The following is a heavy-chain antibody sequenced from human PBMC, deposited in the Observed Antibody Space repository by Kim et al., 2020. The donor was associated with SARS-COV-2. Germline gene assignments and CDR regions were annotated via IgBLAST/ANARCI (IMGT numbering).Heavy chain of an antibody. J-gene: IGHJ4*02. CDR3: TRTFDFDY. CDR2: GGTT. V-gene: IGHV3-49*02. Sequence: GGTTEYAASVKGRFTISRDDSKSIAYLQMNSLKTEDTAVYYCTRTFDFDYWGQGTLVTVSS.